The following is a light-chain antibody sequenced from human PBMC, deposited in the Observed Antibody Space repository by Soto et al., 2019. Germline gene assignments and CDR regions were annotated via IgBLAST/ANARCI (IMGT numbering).Light chain of an antibody. CDR3: QQYHSDPIT. CDR1: QSVLSTSNNENF. J-gene: IGKJ5*01. CDR2: WAS. V-gene: IGKV4-1*01. Sequence: DFVMTQSPDYLAVSLGDRATINCKSSQSVLSTSNNENFLAWFQQKPGQPPKLLISWASTRESGVPDRFTGSGSGTDFTLTINALHAEDVAVYYCQQYHSDPITFGQGTRLEIK.